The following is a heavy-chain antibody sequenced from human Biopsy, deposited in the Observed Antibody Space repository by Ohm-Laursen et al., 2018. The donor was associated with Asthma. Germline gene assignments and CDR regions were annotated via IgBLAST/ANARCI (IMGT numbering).Heavy chain of an antibody. Sequence: RSLRLSCAASGFVFSQCGMHWVRQGPGKGLEWVALVSSDGHNKYYEDSVKGRFTISRGNSRNRLYLQINSLTVEDSAVYFCARQSGQEYGDSIPFDTWGQGTKVAVSS. CDR2: VSSDGHNK. D-gene: IGHD3-22*01. V-gene: IGHV3-30*03. CDR3: ARQSGQEYGDSIPFDT. CDR1: GFVFSQCG. J-gene: IGHJ3*02.